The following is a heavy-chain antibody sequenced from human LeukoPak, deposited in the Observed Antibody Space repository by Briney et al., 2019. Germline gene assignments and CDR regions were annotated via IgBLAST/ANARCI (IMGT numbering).Heavy chain of an antibody. CDR3: AKRTGNAGGHFDY. V-gene: IGHV3-23*01. CDR2: ISSTGDDT. CDR1: GFTFSTYA. J-gene: IGHJ4*02. Sequence: GGSLRLSCAASGFTFSTYAMRWVRQAPGKGLEWVSGISSTGDDTYSADSVKGRFTISRDNSRNTLYLQMNSLRAEDTAVYYCAKRTGNAGGHFDYWGQGTLVAVSS. D-gene: IGHD3-10*01.